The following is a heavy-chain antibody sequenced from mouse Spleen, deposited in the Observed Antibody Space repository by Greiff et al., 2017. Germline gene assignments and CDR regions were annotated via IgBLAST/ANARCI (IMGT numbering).Heavy chain of an antibody. CDR2: INPYNGGT. Sequence: EVKLMESGPVLVKPGASVKMSCKASGYTFTDYYMNWVKQSHGKSLEWIGVINPYNGGTSYNQKFKGKATLTVDKSSSTAYMELNSLTSEDSAVYYCARRGYGNSYYFDYWGQGTTLTVSS. D-gene: IGHD2-1*01. CDR3: ARRGYGNSYYFDY. J-gene: IGHJ2*01. V-gene: IGHV1-19*01. CDR1: GYTFTDYY.